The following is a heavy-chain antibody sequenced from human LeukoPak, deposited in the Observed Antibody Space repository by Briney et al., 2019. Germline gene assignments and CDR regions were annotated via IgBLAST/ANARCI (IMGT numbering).Heavy chain of an antibody. CDR2: INSDGSST. Sequence: GGSLRLSWAASGFTFSSYWMHWVRQAPGKGLVWVSRINSDGSSTTYADSVKGRFTISRGNAKNTLYLQMNSLRAEDTAVYYCVREPQAEYYFDYWGQGTLVTVSS. CDR3: VREPQAEYYFDY. D-gene: IGHD1-14*01. J-gene: IGHJ4*02. V-gene: IGHV3-74*01. CDR1: GFTFSSYW.